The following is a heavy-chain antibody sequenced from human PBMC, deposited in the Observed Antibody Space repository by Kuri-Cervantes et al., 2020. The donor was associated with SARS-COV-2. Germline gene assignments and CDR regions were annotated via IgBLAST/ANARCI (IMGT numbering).Heavy chain of an antibody. CDR1: GFTFRNAW. CDR3: ARVAGEGPIYYYYMDV. Sequence: GESLKISCAASGFTFRNAWMSWVRQAPGKALEWVSSISGSGSYIYYADSVKGRFTISKESGENSLYLHMNSLRGDDTAVYYCARVAGEGPIYYYYMDVWGKGTTVTVSS. J-gene: IGHJ6*03. V-gene: IGHV3-21*01. CDR2: ISGSGSYI. D-gene: IGHD2-21*01.